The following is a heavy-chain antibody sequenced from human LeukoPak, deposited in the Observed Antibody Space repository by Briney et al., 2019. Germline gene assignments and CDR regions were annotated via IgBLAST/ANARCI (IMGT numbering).Heavy chain of an antibody. CDR2: IKQAGSEK. V-gene: IGHV3-7*03. D-gene: IGHD2-2*01. J-gene: IGHJ5*02. Sequence: GGSLRLSCAASGFTFSRYWMSWVRQSPGKGLEWVTNIKQAGSEKYYVDSVKGRFTISRDNAKNSLYLQMNSLRAEDTAVYYCARGNVVVPAAARACWFDPWGQGTLVTVSS. CDR3: ARGNVVVPAAARACWFDP. CDR1: GFTFSRYW.